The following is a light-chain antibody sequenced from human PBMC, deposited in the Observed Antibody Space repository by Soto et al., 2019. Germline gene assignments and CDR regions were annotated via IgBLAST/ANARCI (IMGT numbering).Light chain of an antibody. CDR3: QQYNSYPLT. J-gene: IGKJ4*01. CDR2: KAS. V-gene: IGKV1-5*03. Sequence: IQLTQSPSTLSSSVGDRVTITCRASQSISSWLAWYQQKPGKAPKLLSYKASTLKSGVPSRFRGSGSGTEFTLTISSLKPDDFETYYCQQYNSYPLTFGGGTKVDIK. CDR1: QSISSW.